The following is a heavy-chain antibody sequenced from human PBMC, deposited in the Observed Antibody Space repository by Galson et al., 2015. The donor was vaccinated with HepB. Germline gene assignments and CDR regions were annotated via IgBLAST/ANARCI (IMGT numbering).Heavy chain of an antibody. V-gene: IGHV5-51*01. CDR1: GYSFTSHW. J-gene: IGHJ4*02. CDR2: IYPSDSDT. Sequence: QSGAEVKKPGESLKISCTASGYSFTSHWIGWVRQMPGKGLEWLGIIYPSDSDTKYSPSFQGHVTISADKSITTAYLQWSSLKASDTAMYFCARHSRPKGYCSSTNCNPSYSDWGQGTLVTVSS. CDR3: ARHSRPKGYCSSTNCNPSYSD. D-gene: IGHD2-2*01.